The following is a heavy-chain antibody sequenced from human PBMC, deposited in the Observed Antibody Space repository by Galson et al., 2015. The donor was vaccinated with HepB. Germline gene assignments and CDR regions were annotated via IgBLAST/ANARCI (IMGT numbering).Heavy chain of an antibody. CDR1: GFTFSSYS. D-gene: IGHD6-13*01. J-gene: IGHJ1*01. CDR3: ASDLLAAAGIEYFQH. V-gene: IGHV3-48*01. CDR2: ISSSSSTI. Sequence: SLRLSCAASGFTFSSYSMNWVRQAPGKGLEWVSYISSSSSTIYYADSVKGRFTISRDNSKNTLYLQMNSLRAEDTAVYYCASDLLAAAGIEYFQHWGQGTLVTVSS.